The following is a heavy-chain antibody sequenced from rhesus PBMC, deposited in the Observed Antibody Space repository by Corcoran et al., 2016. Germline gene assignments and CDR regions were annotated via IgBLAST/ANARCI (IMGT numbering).Heavy chain of an antibody. CDR3: ASPARYSGYSYFDY. D-gene: IGHD5-24*01. CDR1: GGSISDSYR. V-gene: IGHV4S10*01. CDR2: IYGSSTST. J-gene: IGHJ4*01. Sequence: QVQLQESGPGVVKPSETLSLTFAVSGGSISDSYRWSWIRPPPGKGLEWIGYIYGSSTSTNYNPSLKSRVTISKDTSKNQFSLKLSSVTAADTAVYYCASPARYSGYSYFDYWGQGVLVTVSS.